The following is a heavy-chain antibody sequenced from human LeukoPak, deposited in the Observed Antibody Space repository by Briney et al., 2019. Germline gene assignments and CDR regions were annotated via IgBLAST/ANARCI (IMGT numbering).Heavy chain of an antibody. CDR1: GYTFTSYG. CDR3: ARSATSRWFGELLGYFDY. V-gene: IGHV1-18*01. CDR2: ISAYNGNT. J-gene: IGHJ4*02. D-gene: IGHD3-10*01. Sequence: ASVKVSCKASGYTFTSYGISWVRQAPGQGLEWMGWISAYNGNTNYAQKLQGRVTMTTDTSTSTAYMELRSLRSDDTAVYYCARSATSRWFGELLGYFDYWGQGTLVTVSS.